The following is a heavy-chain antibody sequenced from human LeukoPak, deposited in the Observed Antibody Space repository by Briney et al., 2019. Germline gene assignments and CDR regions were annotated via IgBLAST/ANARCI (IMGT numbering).Heavy chain of an antibody. Sequence: GRSLRLSCVASGFTFSTYWIHWVRQAPGKGLVWVSRITNDESSANYAVSVNGRFIISRDNAKSTVYLQMNSLTAEDTAVYYCARDGGAATPYDYWGQGTLVTVSS. J-gene: IGHJ4*02. CDR3: ARDGGAATPYDY. V-gene: IGHV3-74*01. D-gene: IGHD2-15*01. CDR1: GFTFSTYW. CDR2: ITNDESSA.